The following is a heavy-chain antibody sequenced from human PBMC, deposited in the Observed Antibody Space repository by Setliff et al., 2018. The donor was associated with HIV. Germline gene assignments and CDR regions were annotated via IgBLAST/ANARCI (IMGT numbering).Heavy chain of an antibody. Sequence: PSETLSLTCTVSGGSIRNHYWSWVRQAPGKGLEWIGYIYDSHFTNYSPSLQSRVAISVDTSRNQLSLKLDSVTAADTAVYYCARGDDFHDGSGYYYAWGQGTLVTAPQ. V-gene: IGHV4-59*11. CDR1: GGSIRNHY. CDR3: ARGDDFHDGSGYYYA. J-gene: IGHJ5*02. D-gene: IGHD3-22*01. CDR2: IYDSHFT.